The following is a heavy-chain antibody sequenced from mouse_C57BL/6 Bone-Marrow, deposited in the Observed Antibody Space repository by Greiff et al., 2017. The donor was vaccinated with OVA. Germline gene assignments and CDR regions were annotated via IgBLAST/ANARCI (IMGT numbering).Heavy chain of an antibody. CDR3: AHYGRGLYLHY. Sequence: VQLQQPGAELVRPGTSVKLSCKASGYTFTNYWMHWVKQRPGQGLEWIGVIAPSDSYINYNQKVKGRATLTVDTSSSTAYMHLSSLTSEDSAVYYCAHYGRGLYLHYWGRGTSLTVSS. D-gene: IGHD1-1*01. CDR1: GYTFTNYW. CDR2: IAPSDSYI. V-gene: IGHV1-59*01. J-gene: IGHJ2*02.